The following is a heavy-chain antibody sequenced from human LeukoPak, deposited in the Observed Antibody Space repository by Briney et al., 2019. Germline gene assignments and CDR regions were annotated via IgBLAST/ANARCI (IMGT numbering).Heavy chain of an antibody. V-gene: IGHV3-23*01. J-gene: IGHJ5*02. CDR1: EFTFSSYA. D-gene: IGHD1-1*01. CDR2: ISGSGGST. CDR3: AKYPGTAVYNWFDP. Sequence: PGGSLRLSCAASEFTFSSYAMSWVRQAPGKGLEWVSAISGSGGSTYYADSVKGRFTISRGNSKNTLYLQMNSLRAEDTAVYYCAKYPGTAVYNWFDPWGQGTLVTVSS.